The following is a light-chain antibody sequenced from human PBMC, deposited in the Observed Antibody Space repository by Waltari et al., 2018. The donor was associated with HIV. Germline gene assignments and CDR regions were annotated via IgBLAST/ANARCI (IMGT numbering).Light chain of an antibody. CDR3: NSRDSSGNHLRV. CDR2: GKN. CDR1: SLRSYY. V-gene: IGLV3-19*01. Sequence: SSELTQDPAVSVALGQTVRITCQGDSLRSYYASWYQQKPGQAPVLVIYGKNNRPSGIPDPFSGSSSGNTASLTITGAQAEDEADYYCNSRDSSGNHLRVFGGGTKLTVL. J-gene: IGLJ3*02.